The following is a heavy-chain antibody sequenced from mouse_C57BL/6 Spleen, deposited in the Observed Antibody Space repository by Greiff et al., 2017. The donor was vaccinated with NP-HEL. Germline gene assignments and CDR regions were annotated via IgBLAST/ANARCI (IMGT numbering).Heavy chain of an antibody. CDR3: ARDGTSLRYAMDY. J-gene: IGHJ4*01. V-gene: IGHV1-64*01. CDR1: GYTFTSYW. D-gene: IGHD1-1*01. CDR2: IHPNSGST. Sequence: VQLQQPGAELVKPGASVKLSCKASGYTFTSYWMHWVKQRPGQGLEWIGMIHPNSGSTNYNEKFKSKATLTVDKSSSTAYMQLSSLTSEDSAVYYCARDGTSLRYAMDYWGQGTSVTVSS.